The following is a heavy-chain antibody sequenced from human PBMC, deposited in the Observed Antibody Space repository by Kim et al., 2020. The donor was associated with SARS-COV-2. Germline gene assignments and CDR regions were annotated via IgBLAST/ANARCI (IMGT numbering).Heavy chain of an antibody. V-gene: IGHV4-59*08. CDR3: ATRGYSYKSEIDY. CDR1: GGSITNYY. Sequence: SETLSLTCTVSGGSITNYYWSWIRQPPGKRLEWIGYIYDSESVTYNPSLKSRVTMSVDTSKNQFSLRLTSVTAADTAMYYCATRGYSYKSEIDYWGQG. D-gene: IGHD2-15*01. J-gene: IGHJ4*02. CDR2: IYDSESV.